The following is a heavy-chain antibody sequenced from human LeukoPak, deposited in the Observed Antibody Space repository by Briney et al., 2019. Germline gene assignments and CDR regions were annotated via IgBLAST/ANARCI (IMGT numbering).Heavy chain of an antibody. Sequence: PGGSLRLSCAASGFTFSDYYMSWIRQAPGKGLEWVSYISHRVSDVQYADSVKGRFTISRDNAKNSLYLQMNSLRAEDTAVYYCAIPATNHYDSSAAPVVWGQGTMVTVSS. D-gene: IGHD3-22*01. CDR3: AIPATNHYDSSAAPVV. V-gene: IGHV3-11*04. J-gene: IGHJ3*01. CDR1: GFTFSDYY. CDR2: ISHRVSDV.